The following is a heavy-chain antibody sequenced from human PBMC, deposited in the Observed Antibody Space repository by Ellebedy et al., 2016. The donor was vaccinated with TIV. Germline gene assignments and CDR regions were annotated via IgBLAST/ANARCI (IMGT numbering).Heavy chain of an antibody. Sequence: GESLKISXAASGFSFSGYSFHWARQAPGKGLEWVAFIPHAGRNEYYADSVKGRFTISRDNSRSTVYLQMNSLRPEDTAVYYCARDGRVGSYYRGVYWGQGTLVTASS. CDR1: GFSFSGYS. CDR2: IPHAGRNE. V-gene: IGHV3-30*03. CDR3: ARDGRVGSYYRGVY. J-gene: IGHJ4*02. D-gene: IGHD1-26*01.